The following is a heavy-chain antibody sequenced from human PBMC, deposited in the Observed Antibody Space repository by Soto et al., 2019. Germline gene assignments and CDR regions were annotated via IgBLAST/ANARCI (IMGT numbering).Heavy chain of an antibody. D-gene: IGHD6-6*01. Sequence: QERSQWLGWVGVISYEGSNQYXAGPVKCRFTLSRNNSKKTLYLQMNSLTAADAAVYDCVARGGYSSSPYWGQGTLVTVSA. V-gene: IGHV3-30*03. CDR3: VARGGYSSSPY. J-gene: IGHJ4*02. CDR2: ISYEGSNQ.